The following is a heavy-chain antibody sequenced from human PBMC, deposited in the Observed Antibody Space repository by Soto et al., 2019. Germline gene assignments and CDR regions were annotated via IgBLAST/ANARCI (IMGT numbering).Heavy chain of an antibody. Sequence: SETLSLTCTVSGGSFSGYYWSWIRQPPGKGLEWIGEINHSGSTNYNPSLKSRVTISVDTSKNQFSLKLSSVTAADTAVYYCARESGTHSSSWYNAWFDPWGQGTLVTVSS. V-gene: IGHV4-34*01. D-gene: IGHD6-13*01. CDR1: GGSFSGYY. CDR3: ARESGTHSSSWYNAWFDP. J-gene: IGHJ5*02. CDR2: INHSGST.